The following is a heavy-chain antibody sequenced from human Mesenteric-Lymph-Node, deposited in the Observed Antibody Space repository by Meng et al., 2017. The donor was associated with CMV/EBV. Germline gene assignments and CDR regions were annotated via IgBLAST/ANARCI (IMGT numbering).Heavy chain of an antibody. J-gene: IGHJ4*02. CDR1: EFSFRSYA. Sequence: KTSEFSFRSYAVHCVRQAPGQRLEWMGWINTGSGNTKYSQKFQDRVTITRDTSASTVYMELSNLRSEDTAVYYCARLRSGYDWLSDYWGQGSLVTVSS. CDR2: INTGSGNT. CDR3: ARLRSGYDWLSDY. V-gene: IGHV1-3*04. D-gene: IGHD5-12*01.